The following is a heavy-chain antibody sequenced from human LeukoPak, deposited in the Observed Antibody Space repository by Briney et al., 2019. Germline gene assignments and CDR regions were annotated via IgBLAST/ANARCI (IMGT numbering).Heavy chain of an antibody. CDR1: GYTLTELS. V-gene: IGHV1-24*01. D-gene: IGHD3-10*01. CDR3: ATLPLYGSGSYSY. J-gene: IGHJ4*02. Sequence: ASVKVSCKVSGYTLTELSMHWVRQAPGKGLEWMGGFDPEDGETIYAQKFQGRVTMTVDTSTDTAYMELSSLRSEDTAVYYCATLPLYGSGSYSYWGQGTLVTVSS. CDR2: FDPEDGET.